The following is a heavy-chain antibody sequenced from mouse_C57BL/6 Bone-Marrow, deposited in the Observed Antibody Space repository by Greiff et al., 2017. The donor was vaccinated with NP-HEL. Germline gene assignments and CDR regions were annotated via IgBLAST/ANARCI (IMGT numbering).Heavy chain of an antibody. D-gene: IGHD2-3*01. Sequence: EVMLVESGGGLVQPGGSLKLSCAASGFTFSDYYMYWVRQTPEKRLEWVAYISNGGGSTYSPYTVKGRFTISRDNAKYTLYLQRSRLKSENTAMYYCARRGWSYYAMDYWGQGTSVTVSS. V-gene: IGHV5-12*01. J-gene: IGHJ4*01. CDR3: ARRGWSYYAMDY. CDR2: ISNGGGST. CDR1: GFTFSDYY.